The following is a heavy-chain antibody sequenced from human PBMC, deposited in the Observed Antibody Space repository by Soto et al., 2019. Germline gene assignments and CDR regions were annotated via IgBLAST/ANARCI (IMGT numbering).Heavy chain of an antibody. D-gene: IGHD6-19*01. CDR1: GFTFSSYS. J-gene: IGHJ4*02. CDR3: ARMEIAVAGTSDY. V-gene: IGHV3-21*01. CDR2: ISSSSYI. Sequence: PGGSLRLSCAASGFTFSSYSMNWVRQAPGKGLEWVSSISSSSYIYYADSVKGRFTISRDNAKNSLYLQMNSLRAEDTAVYYCARMEIAVAGTSDYWGQGTLVTVSS.